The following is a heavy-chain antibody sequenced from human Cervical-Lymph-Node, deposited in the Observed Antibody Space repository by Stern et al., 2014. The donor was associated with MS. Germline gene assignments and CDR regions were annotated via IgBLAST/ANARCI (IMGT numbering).Heavy chain of an antibody. CDR1: GFTFSDYS. J-gene: IGHJ5*02. CDR3: VRESDRWSGGWFDP. Sequence: EVQLLESGGGLVHPGGSLRLSCAASGFTFSDYSLNWVRQAPGNGLEWISYITGSSTTIYYADSVKGRFTISRDNANNSLFLQMNSLRAEDTAVYYCVRESDRWSGGWFDPWGQGTLVTVSS. D-gene: IGHD3-10*01. V-gene: IGHV3-48*01. CDR2: ITGSSTTI.